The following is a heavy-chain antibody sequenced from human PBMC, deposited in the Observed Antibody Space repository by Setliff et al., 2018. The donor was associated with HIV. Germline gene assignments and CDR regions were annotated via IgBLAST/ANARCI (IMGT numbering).Heavy chain of an antibody. CDR1: GDSVSSRSYY. Sequence: PSETLSLTCTVSGDSVSSRSYYWSWIRQPPGKGLEWIGYIYYSGSTNYNPSLKSRVTISVDTSKNNFSLKLRSVTAADTAVYYCARDQLRRRDSSGYEPDYWGQGTLVTVSS. J-gene: IGHJ4*02. CDR3: ARDQLRRRDSSGYEPDY. V-gene: IGHV4-61*03. D-gene: IGHD3-22*01. CDR2: IYYSGST.